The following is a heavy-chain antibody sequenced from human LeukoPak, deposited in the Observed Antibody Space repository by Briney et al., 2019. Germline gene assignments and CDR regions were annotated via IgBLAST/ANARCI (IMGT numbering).Heavy chain of an antibody. J-gene: IGHJ4*02. CDR1: GGSISSGGYY. CDR3: ARGEAWGSGSYYFDY. CDR2: IYHSGST. V-gene: IGHV4-30-2*01. D-gene: IGHD3-10*01. Sequence: SETLSLTCTVSGGSISSGGYYWSWIRQHPGKGLEWIGYIYHSGSTYYNPSLKSRVTISVDRSKNQFSLKLSSVTAADTAVYYCARGEAWGSGSYYFDYWGQGTLVTVSS.